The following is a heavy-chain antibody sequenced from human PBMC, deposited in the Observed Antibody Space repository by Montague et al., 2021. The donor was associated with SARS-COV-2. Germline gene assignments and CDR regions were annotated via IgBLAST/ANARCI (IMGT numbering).Heavy chain of an antibody. D-gene: IGHD2-15*01. V-gene: IGHV4-39*02. Sequence: SETLSLTCTVSGGSISSSSYYWGWIRQPPGKGLEWIGSIYYSGSTYYSPSLKSRVTISVDTSKNQFSLKLSSVTAADTAVYCCAREAPGRCSGGSCSLDNWFDPWGQGTLVTVSS. CDR1: GGSISSSSYY. J-gene: IGHJ5*02. CDR2: IYYSGST. CDR3: AREAPGRCSGGSCSLDNWFDP.